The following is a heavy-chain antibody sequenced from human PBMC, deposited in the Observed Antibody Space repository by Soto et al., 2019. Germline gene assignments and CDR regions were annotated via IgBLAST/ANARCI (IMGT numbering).Heavy chain of an antibody. J-gene: IGHJ4*02. V-gene: IGHV1-46*01. CDR1: GYTFTSYY. D-gene: IGHD2-21*02. Sequence: QVQVVQSGAEVKKPGASVKVSCKASGYTFTSYYMHWVRQAPGQGLERMGRINPSGGSKSYAKRFQGRVTMTRDTSTSTVYMELSRLRSEDTAVYYCARGGSVVVVTDGFDHLGQGTLVTVSS. CDR3: ARGGSVVVVTDGFDH. CDR2: INPSGGSK.